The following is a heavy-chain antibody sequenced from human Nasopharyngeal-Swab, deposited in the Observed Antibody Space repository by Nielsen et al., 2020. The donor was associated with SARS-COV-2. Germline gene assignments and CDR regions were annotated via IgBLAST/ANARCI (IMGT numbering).Heavy chain of an antibody. D-gene: IGHD3-22*01. J-gene: IGHJ3*02. CDR2: ISYDGSNK. Sequence: GGSLRLSCAASGFTFSSYAMHWVRQAPGKGLEWVAVISYDGSNKYYADSVKGRFTISRDNAKNSLYLQMNSLRAEDTAVYYCARDVLGEDYYDSSGYMNAFDIWGQGTMVTVSS. CDR1: GFTFSSYA. V-gene: IGHV3-30*04. CDR3: ARDVLGEDYYDSSGYMNAFDI.